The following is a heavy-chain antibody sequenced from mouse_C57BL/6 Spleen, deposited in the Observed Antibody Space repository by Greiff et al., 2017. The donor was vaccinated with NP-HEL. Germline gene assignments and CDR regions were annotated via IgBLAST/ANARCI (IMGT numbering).Heavy chain of an antibody. D-gene: IGHD1-1*01. Sequence: QVHVKQSGAELVMPGASVKLSCKASGYTFTSYWMHWVKQRPGQGLEWIGEIDTSDSYTNYNQKFKGKSTLTVDKSSSTAYMQRSNLTSEDSAFYDGARRCHYDGSSPRAMDYGGQGTSVTVAS. CDR2: IDTSDSYT. CDR3: ARRCHYDGSSPRAMDY. CDR1: GYTFTSYW. V-gene: IGHV1-69*01. J-gene: IGHJ4*01.